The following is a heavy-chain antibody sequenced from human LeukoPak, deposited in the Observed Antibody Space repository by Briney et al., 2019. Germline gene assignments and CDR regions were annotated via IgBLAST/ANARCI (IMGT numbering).Heavy chain of an antibody. D-gene: IGHD6-13*01. CDR2: ISAYNGNT. CDR1: VDTFTSYG. J-gene: IGHJ5*02. CDR3: ARDLRPYSSSWYLWDT. Sequence: ASVKVSCKASVDTFTSYGISWVRQAPGQGLEWMGWISAYNGNTNYAQKLQGRVTMTTDTSTSTAYMELRSLRSDDTAVYYCARDLRPYSSSWYLWDTWGQGTLVTVSS. V-gene: IGHV1-18*01.